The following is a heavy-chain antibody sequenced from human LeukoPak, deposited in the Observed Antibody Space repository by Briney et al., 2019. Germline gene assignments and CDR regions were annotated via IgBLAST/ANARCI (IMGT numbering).Heavy chain of an antibody. Sequence: PGRSLRLSCVASGFMFSDHAFHWVRQSPDKELEWVALIGSDGSKKYYADSVQGRFTVSRENSKNTLFLQMNTLRADDTAVYFCARQMTSTRLFDSWGQGTLVTVSS. D-gene: IGHD5/OR15-5a*01. CDR2: IGSDGSKK. V-gene: IGHV3-30*04. CDR1: GFMFSDHA. J-gene: IGHJ4*02. CDR3: ARQMTSTRLFDS.